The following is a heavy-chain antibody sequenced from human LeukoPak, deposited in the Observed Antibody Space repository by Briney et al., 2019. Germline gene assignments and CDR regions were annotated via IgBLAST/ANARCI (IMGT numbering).Heavy chain of an antibody. V-gene: IGHV4-39*07. J-gene: IGHJ4*02. Sequence: SETLSLTCTVSGGSISSSSYYWGWIRQPPGKGLEWIGSIYYSGSTYYNPSLKSRVTISVDTSKNQFSLKLSSVTAADTAVYYCARARILRYFDWLLIFDYWGQGTLVTVSS. CDR2: IYYSGST. CDR3: ARARILRYFDWLLIFDY. D-gene: IGHD3-9*01. CDR1: GGSISSSSYY.